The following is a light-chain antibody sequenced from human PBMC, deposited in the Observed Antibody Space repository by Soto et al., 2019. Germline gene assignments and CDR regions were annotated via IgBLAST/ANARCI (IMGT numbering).Light chain of an antibody. J-gene: IGKJ5*01. V-gene: IGKV3-20*01. CDR2: GAS. CDR1: QSVSSSY. Sequence: ESVLTQSPGTLSLSPGGRATLSCRASQSVSSSYLAWYQQKPGQAPRLLIYGASSRATGIPDRFNGSGSRTEFTLTIGRLEPEDFAVYYCQQYGSLITFGQGTRLETK. CDR3: QQYGSLIT.